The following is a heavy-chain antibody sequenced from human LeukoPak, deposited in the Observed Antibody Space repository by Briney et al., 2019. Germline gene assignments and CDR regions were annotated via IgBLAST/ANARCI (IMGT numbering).Heavy chain of an antibody. Sequence: GESLKIFCMGSGYRFTTYWIDWVRQVPGKGLGWRGLIQPADSQTRYNPSFQGQVTLSDDKSINTAYLQWSSLRPSDTAIYYCARRLRTGGFDIWGQGTEVTVSS. CDR2: IQPADSQT. CDR1: GYRFTTYW. V-gene: IGHV5-51*01. D-gene: IGHD1-1*01. J-gene: IGHJ3*02. CDR3: ARRLRTGGFDI.